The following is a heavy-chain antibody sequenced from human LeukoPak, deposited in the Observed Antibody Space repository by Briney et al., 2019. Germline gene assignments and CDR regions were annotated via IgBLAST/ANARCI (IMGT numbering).Heavy chain of an antibody. CDR2: ISAYNGKT. J-gene: IGHJ6*03. D-gene: IGHD2/OR15-2a*01. V-gene: IGHV1-18*01. CDR1: GGTFSSYA. CDR3: ARVNYLRPSDYMDV. Sequence: GASVKVSCKASGGTFSSYAISWVRHAPGQGLEWMGWISAYNGKTLYAEKFQGRVTMTTDTATSTVYMGLRSLRSDDTAVYYCARVNYLRPSDYMDVWGKGTTVTVSS.